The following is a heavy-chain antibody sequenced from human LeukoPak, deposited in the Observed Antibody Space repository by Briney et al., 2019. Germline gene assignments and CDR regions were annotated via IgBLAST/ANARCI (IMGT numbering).Heavy chain of an antibody. D-gene: IGHD3-10*01. CDR1: GFTVSSNY. V-gene: IGHV3-53*01. CDR2: TYSGGST. J-gene: IGHJ5*02. CDR3: ARVVRGVIHWFDP. Sequence: GESLKISCAASGFTVSSNYMSWVRQAPGKGLEWVSVTYSGGSTYYADSVKGRFTISRDNSKNTLYLQMNSLRAEDTAVYYCARVVRGVIHWFDPWGQGTLVTVSS.